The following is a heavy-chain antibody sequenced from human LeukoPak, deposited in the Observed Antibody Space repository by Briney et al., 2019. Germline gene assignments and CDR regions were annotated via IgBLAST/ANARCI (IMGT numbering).Heavy chain of an antibody. D-gene: IGHD2-15*01. CDR2: ISSSGSTI. Sequence: GGSLRLSCAASGFTFSDYYMSWIRQAPGKGLEWVSYISSSGSTIYYADSVKGRFTISRDNAKNSLYLQMNSLRAEDTAVYYCARDRPSDIVVVVAATDYGMDVWGQGTTVTVSS. CDR3: ARDRPSDIVVVVAATDYGMDV. V-gene: IGHV3-11*01. J-gene: IGHJ6*02. CDR1: GFTFSDYY.